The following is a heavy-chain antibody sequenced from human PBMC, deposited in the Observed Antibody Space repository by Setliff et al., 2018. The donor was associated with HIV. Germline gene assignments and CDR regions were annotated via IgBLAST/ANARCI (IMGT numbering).Heavy chain of an antibody. Sequence: PSETLSLTCAVYGGSFSGYYWSWIRQPPGKGLEWIGEINHSGSTNYNPSLTSRVTILVDTSKNQFSLKLSSVTAADTAVYYCARAASYYDSSGYYLYWYLDLWGRGTLVTVSS. CDR1: GGSFSGYY. CDR2: INHSGST. D-gene: IGHD3-22*01. V-gene: IGHV4-34*01. CDR3: ARAASYYDSSGYYLYWYLDL. J-gene: IGHJ2*01.